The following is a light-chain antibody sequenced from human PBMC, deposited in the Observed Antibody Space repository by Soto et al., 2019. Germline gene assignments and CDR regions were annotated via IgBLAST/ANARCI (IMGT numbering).Light chain of an antibody. CDR1: SSNIGAGYD. CDR2: GHS. Sequence: QSVLTQPPSVSGAPGQRVTISCTGSSSNIGAGYDVHWYQQLPGTAPKLLIYGHSNRPSGVPDRFSGSKSGTSASLAITGLQADDEADYYCHSYDRSLSGWVFGGGTKLTVL. V-gene: IGLV1-40*01. CDR3: HSYDRSLSGWV. J-gene: IGLJ3*02.